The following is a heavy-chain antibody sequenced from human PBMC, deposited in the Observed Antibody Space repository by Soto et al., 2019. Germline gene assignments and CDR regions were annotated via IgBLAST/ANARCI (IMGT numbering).Heavy chain of an antibody. CDR3: ARVFAGYATYYYYYYMDV. Sequence: PSETLSLTCAVSSGSISSSNWWSWVRQPPGKGLEWIGEIYHSGSTNYNPSLKSRVTISVDKSKNQFSLKLSSVTAADTAVYYCARVFAGYATYYYYYYMDVSGKGTTVTVSS. CDR1: SGSISSSNW. V-gene: IGHV4-4*02. J-gene: IGHJ6*03. D-gene: IGHD5-12*01. CDR2: IYHSGST.